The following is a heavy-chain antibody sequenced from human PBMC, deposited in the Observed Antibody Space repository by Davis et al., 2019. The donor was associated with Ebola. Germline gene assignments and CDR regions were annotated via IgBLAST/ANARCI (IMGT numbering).Heavy chain of an antibody. CDR3: ARGAVTMIVVVSHYYYMDV. D-gene: IGHD3-22*01. V-gene: IGHV1-46*01. CDR2: INPSGGST. J-gene: IGHJ6*03. CDR1: GYTFTSYY. Sequence: ASVKVSCKASGYTFTSYYMHWVRQAPGQGLEWMGIINPSGGSTSYAQKFQGRVTMTRDTSTSTVYMELSSLRSEDTAVYYCARGAVTMIVVVSHYYYMDVWGKGTTVTVSS.